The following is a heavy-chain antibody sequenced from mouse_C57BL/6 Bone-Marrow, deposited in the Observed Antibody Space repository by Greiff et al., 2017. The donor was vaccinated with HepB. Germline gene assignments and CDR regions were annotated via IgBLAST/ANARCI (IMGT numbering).Heavy chain of an antibody. D-gene: IGHD1-1*01. CDR2: INPNNGGT. Sequence: EVQLQQSGPELVKPGASVKISCKASGYTFTDYYMNWVKQSHGKSLEWIGDINPNNGGTSYNQKFKGKATLTVDKSSSTAYMELRSLTSEDSAVYYCARPRYYGSSGYYYAMDYWGQGTSVTVSS. CDR1: GYTFTDYY. CDR3: ARPRYYGSSGYYYAMDY. J-gene: IGHJ4*01. V-gene: IGHV1-26*01.